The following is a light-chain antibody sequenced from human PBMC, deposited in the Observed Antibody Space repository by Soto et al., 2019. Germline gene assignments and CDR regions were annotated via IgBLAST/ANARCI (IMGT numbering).Light chain of an antibody. V-gene: IGKV2-28*01. CDR3: MQGRQSRIT. CDR1: QSLLHSSGYNF. CDR2: LGS. Sequence: DIVMTQSPLSLPVTPGEPASISCRSSQSLLHSSGYNFLDWYLQKPGHSPQLLIYLGSNRASGVPERFSGSGSGTDFTLKISRMEAEDVGVYYCMQGRQSRITFGQGTRLEI. J-gene: IGKJ5*01.